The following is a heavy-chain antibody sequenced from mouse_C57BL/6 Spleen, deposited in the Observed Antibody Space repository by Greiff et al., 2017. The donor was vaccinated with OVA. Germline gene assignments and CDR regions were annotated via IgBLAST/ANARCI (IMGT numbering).Heavy chain of an antibody. CDR1: GFTFSDFY. Sequence: EVKVVESGGGLVQSGRSLRLSCATSGFTFSDFYMEWVRQAPGKGLEWIAASRNKANDYTTEYSASVKGRFIVSRDTSQSILYLQMNALRAEDTAIYYCARRNWDVGYFDYWGQGTTLTVSS. CDR3: ARRNWDVGYFDY. D-gene: IGHD4-1*01. CDR2: SRNKANDYTT. V-gene: IGHV7-1*01. J-gene: IGHJ2*01.